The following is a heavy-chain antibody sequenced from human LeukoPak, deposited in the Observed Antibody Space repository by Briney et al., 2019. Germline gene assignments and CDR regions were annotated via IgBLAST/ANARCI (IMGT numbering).Heavy chain of an antibody. J-gene: IGHJ4*02. CDR2: IKQDGSEK. Sequence: GGSLRLSCAASGFTFSSYWMSWVRQAPGKGLEWVANIKQDGSEKYYVDSVKDRFTISRDNANNSLYLQMNSLRAEDTAVYYCARGHWLDSFDYWGQGTLVTVSS. D-gene: IGHD6-19*01. CDR1: GFTFSSYW. CDR3: ARGHWLDSFDY. V-gene: IGHV3-7*01.